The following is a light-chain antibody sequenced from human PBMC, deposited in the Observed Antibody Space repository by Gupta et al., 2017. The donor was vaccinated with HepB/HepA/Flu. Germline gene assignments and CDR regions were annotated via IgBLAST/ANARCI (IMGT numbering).Light chain of an antibody. J-gene: IGKJ1*01. Sequence: DIQMTQSPSSLSASVGDRVTITCRASQSISSYLNWYQQKPGKGPKLLIYAASRLQSGVPSRFSGSGSGTDFTLTISRLQPEDFATYYCQQRDSTPRTFGQGTKVEIK. V-gene: IGKV1-39*01. CDR2: AAS. CDR1: QSISSY. CDR3: QQRDSTPRT.